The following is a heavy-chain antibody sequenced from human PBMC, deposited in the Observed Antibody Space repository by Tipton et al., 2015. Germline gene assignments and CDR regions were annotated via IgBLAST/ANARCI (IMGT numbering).Heavy chain of an antibody. V-gene: IGHV3-30*18. CDR2: ISYDGHMT. J-gene: IGHJ4*02. Sequence: SLRLSCAASGFTFSSYGMHWVRQAPGKGLEWVAIISYDGHMTLYADSVKDRFTISRDDANDVVYLQMTGLRREDTGLYFCANNRSPLGVTSYQGLDFWGQGTLVTVSS. CDR3: ANNRSPLGVTSYQGLDF. CDR1: GFTFSSYG. D-gene: IGHD2-8*01.